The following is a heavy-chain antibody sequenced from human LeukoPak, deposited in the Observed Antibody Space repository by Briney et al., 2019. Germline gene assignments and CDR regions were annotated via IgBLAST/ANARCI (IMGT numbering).Heavy chain of an antibody. J-gene: IGHJ4*02. CDR3: AREGGTVVLGRFDY. Sequence: PGGSLRLSCAASGIDFRASGMHWVRQAPGMGLEWVTFIQTDGRDKYYAASVAGRFTISRDNSKNTVYLNMNNLRPDDTALYYCAREGGTVVLGRFDYWGQGTLVTVSS. V-gene: IGHV3-30*02. CDR2: IQTDGRDK. CDR1: GIDFRASG. D-gene: IGHD2-2*01.